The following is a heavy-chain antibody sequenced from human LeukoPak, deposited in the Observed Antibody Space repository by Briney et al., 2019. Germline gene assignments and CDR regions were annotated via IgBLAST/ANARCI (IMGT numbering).Heavy chain of an antibody. D-gene: IGHD3-10*01. Sequence: GASVKVSCKASGYTFTGYYMHWVRQAPGQGREWMGRINPNSGGTNYAQKFQGRVTMTRDTSISTAYMELSRLRSDDTAVYYCARGSWKQNWFDPWGQGTLVTVSS. V-gene: IGHV1-2*06. CDR2: INPNSGGT. CDR3: ARGSWKQNWFDP. CDR1: GYTFTGYY. J-gene: IGHJ5*02.